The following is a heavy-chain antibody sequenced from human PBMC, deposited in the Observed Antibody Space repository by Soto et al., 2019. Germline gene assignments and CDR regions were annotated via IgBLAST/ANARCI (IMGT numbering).Heavy chain of an antibody. CDR1: GGSISSHY. J-gene: IGHJ4*02. CDR3: ARGSGWLTF. V-gene: IGHV4-59*11. CDR2: ISYSGTT. Sequence: QVQLQESGPGLVKPSETLSLTCTVSGGSISSHYWSWIRQPPGKGLEWIGYISYSGTTNYNPSLQCRVTISVDTSKSQFSLKLSSVSAADTAVYYCARGSGWLTFWGQGALVAVSS. D-gene: IGHD6-19*01.